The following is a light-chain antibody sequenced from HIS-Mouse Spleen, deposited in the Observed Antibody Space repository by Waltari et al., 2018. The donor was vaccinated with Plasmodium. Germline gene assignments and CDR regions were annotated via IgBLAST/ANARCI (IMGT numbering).Light chain of an antibody. CDR2: DVS. V-gene: IGLV2-11*01. CDR1: SVVFVGFTY. Sequence: ALPHPPQVSGPPGRSFTTPSMETSVVFVGFTYSSWYQQHPGKAPKLMIYDVSKRPSGVPDRFSGSKSGNTASLTISGLQAEDEADYYCCSYAGSYTLVFGGGTKLTVL. J-gene: IGLJ2*01. CDR3: CSYAGSYTLV.